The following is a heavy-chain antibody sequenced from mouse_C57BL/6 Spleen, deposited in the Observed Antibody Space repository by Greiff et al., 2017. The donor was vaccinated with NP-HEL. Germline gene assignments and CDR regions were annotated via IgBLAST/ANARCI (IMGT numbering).Heavy chain of an antibody. J-gene: IGHJ2*01. Sequence: EVKLVESGGGLVKPGGSLKLSCAASGFTFSSYAMSWVRQTPEKRLEWVATISDGGSYTYYPDNVKGRFTISRDNAKNNLYLQMSHLKSEDTAMYYCARDPTPLYGSSSYYFDYWGQGTTLTVSS. CDR1: GFTFSSYA. CDR2: ISDGGSYT. V-gene: IGHV5-4*01. CDR3: ARDPTPLYGSSSYYFDY. D-gene: IGHD1-1*01.